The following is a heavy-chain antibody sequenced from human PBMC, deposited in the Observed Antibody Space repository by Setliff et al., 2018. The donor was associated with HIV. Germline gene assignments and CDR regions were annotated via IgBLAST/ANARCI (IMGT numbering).Heavy chain of an antibody. CDR1: GGSISSGSYY. Sequence: PSETLSLTCTVSGGSISSGSYYWSWIRQPAGKGLEWIGEINHRGSTTYNPSLRSRVTISVDTSKNQFSLKLNSVTAADTAVYYCARGDYYDSTGYEGLDSWGRGTLVTVSS. CDR3: ARGDYYDSTGYEGLDS. J-gene: IGHJ4*02. CDR2: INHRGST. D-gene: IGHD3-22*01. V-gene: IGHV4-61*10.